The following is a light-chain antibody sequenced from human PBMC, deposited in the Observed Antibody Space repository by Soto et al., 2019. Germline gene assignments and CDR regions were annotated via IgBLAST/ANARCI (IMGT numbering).Light chain of an antibody. CDR1: SSDIGSYNR. V-gene: IGLV2-18*02. CDR2: EVK. CDR3: TSPTPGSLYV. Sequence: QSALTQPASASGSPGQSITISCTGTSSDIGSYNRVSWYQQPPGTAPKLIIYEVKNRPSGVPDRFSGSKSGNTASLTISGLQAEDEADYFCTSPTPGSLYVFGSGTKLTVL. J-gene: IGLJ1*01.